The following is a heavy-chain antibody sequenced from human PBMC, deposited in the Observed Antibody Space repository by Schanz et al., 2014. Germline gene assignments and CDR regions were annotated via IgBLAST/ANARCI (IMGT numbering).Heavy chain of an antibody. Sequence: EVHLLESGGGLVQPGGSLRLSCAASGFSFGTYAMSWVRQAPGKGLLWVSSISGTGGDDTYYADSVKGRFTISRDNSKNTLFLQMNSLRVEDSAIYYCARKMKLGVYGGKGHDSLDIWGQGTMVTVSS. D-gene: IGHD4-17*01. V-gene: IGHV3-23*01. J-gene: IGHJ3*02. CDR2: ISGTGGDDT. CDR1: GFSFGTYA. CDR3: ARKMKLGVYGGKGHDSLDI.